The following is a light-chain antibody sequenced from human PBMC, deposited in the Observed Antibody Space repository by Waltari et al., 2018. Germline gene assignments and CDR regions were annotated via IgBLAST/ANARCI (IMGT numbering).Light chain of an antibody. CDR3: SSYTSSSTWV. CDR1: SSYVGGHTY. V-gene: IGLV2-14*03. J-gene: IGLJ3*02. Sequence: QSALTQPAPVFGSPGQSIPIPCTGTSSYVGGHTYVPWYQQHPGKAPKLMIYDVTTRPSGVSNRFSGSKSVNTASLTISGLQAEDEADYYCSSYTSSSTWVFGGGTKLTVL. CDR2: DVT.